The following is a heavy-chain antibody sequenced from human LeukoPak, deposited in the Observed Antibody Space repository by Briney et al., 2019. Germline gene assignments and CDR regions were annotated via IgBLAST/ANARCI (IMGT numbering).Heavy chain of an antibody. CDR1: GGSISNYY. D-gene: IGHD6-13*01. CDR3: ARQGPPYSSSWYWFDP. J-gene: IGHJ5*02. CDR2: IYYSGST. V-gene: IGHV4-59*08. Sequence: SETLSLTCTVSGGSISNYYWSWIRQPPGKGLEWIGYIYYSGSTNYNPSLKSRVTISVDTSKNQFSLKLSSVTAADTALYYCARQGPPYSSSWYWFDPWGQGTLVTVSS.